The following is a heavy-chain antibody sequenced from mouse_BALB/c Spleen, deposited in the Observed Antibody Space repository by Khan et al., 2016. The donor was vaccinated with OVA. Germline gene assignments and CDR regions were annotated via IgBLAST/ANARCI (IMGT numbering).Heavy chain of an antibody. J-gene: IGHJ1*01. CDR2: IGDDGST. Sequence: QVQLKQSGPGLVAPSQSLSITCTVSGFSFTDFGVSWVRQPPGKGLEWLGVIGDDGSTNYHSALSSGLSISKDNSKSQAFLKLNSLQRDDTATYYCAKGGTYFGGYFDVWGAGTTVTVSS. CDR3: AKGGTYFGGYFDV. CDR1: GFSFTDFG. D-gene: IGHD2-10*01. V-gene: IGHV2-3*01.